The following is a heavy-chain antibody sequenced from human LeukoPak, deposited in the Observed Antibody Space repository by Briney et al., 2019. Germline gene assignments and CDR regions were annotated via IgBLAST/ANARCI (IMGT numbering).Heavy chain of an antibody. Sequence: SETLSLTCTVSGGSISSSTYYWGWIRQPPGKGLEWIGSVYYSGSTYYNPSLRSRVTISLDTSKNQFSLKLSSVTAADTAVYYCATFDYGGNSLDYWGQGTLVTVSS. CDR1: GGSISSSTYY. CDR2: VYYSGST. CDR3: ATFDYGGNSLDY. J-gene: IGHJ4*02. D-gene: IGHD4-23*01. V-gene: IGHV4-39*07.